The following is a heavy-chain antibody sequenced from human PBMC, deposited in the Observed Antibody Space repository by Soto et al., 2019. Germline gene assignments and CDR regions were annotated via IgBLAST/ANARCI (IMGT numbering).Heavy chain of an antibody. J-gene: IGHJ4*02. V-gene: IGHV1-69*09. CDR1: GGTFVRHV. CDR2: INPLSGIP. Sequence: QVQLVKSGADVKKPESSVKVSCTTSGGTFVRHVISWVRQAPGQGPEWMGKINPLSGIPNYAQKFQDRVTFTADTDSSTAYMELSSLRSDDTAVYYCATPACAATWCSPSHNLDHWGQGTLVTVSS. CDR3: ATPACAATWCSPSHNLDH. D-gene: IGHD2-2*01.